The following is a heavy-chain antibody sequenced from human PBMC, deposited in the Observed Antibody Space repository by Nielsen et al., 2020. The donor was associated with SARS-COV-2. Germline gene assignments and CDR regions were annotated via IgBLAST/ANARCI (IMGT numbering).Heavy chain of an antibody. CDR3: ARIKLGYCSGGSCYTLDY. V-gene: IGHV2-70*11. D-gene: IGHD2-15*01. Sequence: PGKALEWLARIDWDDDKYYSTSLKTRLTISKDTSKNQVVLTMTNMDPVDTATYYCARIKLGYCSGGSCYTLDYWGQGTLVTVSS. CDR2: IDWDDDK. J-gene: IGHJ4*02.